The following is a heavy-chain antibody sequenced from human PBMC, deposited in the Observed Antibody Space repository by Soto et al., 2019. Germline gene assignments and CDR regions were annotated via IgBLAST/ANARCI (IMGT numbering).Heavy chain of an antibody. CDR1: GASMRGYS. V-gene: IGHV4-59*01. CDR3: AREMTPVSPLYSYYGIDV. D-gene: IGHD2-21*01. J-gene: IGHJ6*02. Sequence: PSETLSLTCSFSGASMRGYSWNWIRQSPGKGLEWIGYVYYSGGTNYSPSLKGRVTISVDTTNNHFSLELNSVTAADTVVYYCAREMTPVSPLYSYYGIDVWGQGTTVTVS. CDR2: VYYSGGT.